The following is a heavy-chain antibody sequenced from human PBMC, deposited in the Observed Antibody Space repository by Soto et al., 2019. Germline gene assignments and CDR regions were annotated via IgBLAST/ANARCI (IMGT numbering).Heavy chain of an antibody. D-gene: IGHD1-20*01. CDR1: GGSISTSDYY. Sequence: QVQLQESGPGLVRPSQTLSLTCTVSGGSISTSDYYWSWIRQHPVRGLEWIGYVYFSGDTFYNPSLESRVVISVETSENRFSLKLTSVTAADTAVYYCARYSNNWFQTEGMDVWGQGTTVTVSS. J-gene: IGHJ6*02. CDR2: VYFSGDT. CDR3: ARYSNNWFQTEGMDV. V-gene: IGHV4-31*03.